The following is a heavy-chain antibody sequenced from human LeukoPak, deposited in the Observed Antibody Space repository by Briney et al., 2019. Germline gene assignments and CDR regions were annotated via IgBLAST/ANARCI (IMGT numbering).Heavy chain of an antibody. CDR3: ARHRIGSGRGWFDP. V-gene: IGHV4-34*01. J-gene: IGHJ5*02. CDR2: INHSGST. CDR1: GGSFSGYY. D-gene: IGHD3-10*01. Sequence: SETLSLTCAVYGGSFSGYYWSWIRQPPGKGLEWIGEINHSGSTNYNPSLKSRVTISVDTSKNQFSLKLSSVTAADTAVYYCARHRIGSGRGWFDPWGQGTLVTVSS.